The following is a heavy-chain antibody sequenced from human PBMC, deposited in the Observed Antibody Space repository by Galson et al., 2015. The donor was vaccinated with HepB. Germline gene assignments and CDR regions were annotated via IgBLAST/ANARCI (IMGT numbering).Heavy chain of an antibody. D-gene: IGHD3-16*01. V-gene: IGHV1-69*06. J-gene: IGHJ6*02. CDR2: IIPIFGTA. CDR1: GGTFSSYA. CDR3: ARDPPRGDYEYSYYGMDV. Sequence: SVKVSCKASGGTFSSYAISWVRQAPGQGLEWMGGIIPIFGTANYAQKFQGRVTITADKSTSTAYMELSSLRSEDTAVYYCARDPPRGDYEYSYYGMDVWGQGTTVTVSS.